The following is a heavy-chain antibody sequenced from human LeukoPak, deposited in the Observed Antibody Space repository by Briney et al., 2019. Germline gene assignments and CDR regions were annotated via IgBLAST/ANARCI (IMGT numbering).Heavy chain of an antibody. D-gene: IGHD6-19*01. CDR2: IYTSGST. J-gene: IGHJ3*02. Sequence: SETLSLTCTVSGGSISSGSYYWSWIRQPAGKGLEWIGRIYTSGSTNYNPSLKSRVTISVDTSKNQFSLKLSSVTAADTAVYYCARDGYSSGWYFSGAFDIWGQGTMVTVSS. V-gene: IGHV4-61*02. CDR3: ARDGYSSGWYFSGAFDI. CDR1: GGSISSGSYY.